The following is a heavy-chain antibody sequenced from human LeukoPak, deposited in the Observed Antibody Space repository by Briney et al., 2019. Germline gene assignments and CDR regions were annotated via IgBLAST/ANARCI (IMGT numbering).Heavy chain of an antibody. CDR1: GLTFSSYD. J-gene: IGHJ6*02. V-gene: IGHV3-13*01. CDR2: IGTAGDT. Sequence: QPGGSLRLSCAASGLTFSSYDMRWVRQATGKGLEWVSAIGTAGDTYYPGSVKGRFTISRENAKNSLYLQMNSLRAGDTAVYYCARGFVGYGMDVWGQGTTVTVSS. D-gene: IGHD3-10*01. CDR3: ARGFVGYGMDV.